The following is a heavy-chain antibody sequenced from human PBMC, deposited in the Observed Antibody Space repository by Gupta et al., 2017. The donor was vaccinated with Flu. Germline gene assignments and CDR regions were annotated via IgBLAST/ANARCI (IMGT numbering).Heavy chain of an antibody. V-gene: IGHV3-74*03. CDR2: INPDGSST. D-gene: IGHD4-17*01. CDR1: GLTFSSSY. Sequence: EMQLVESGGGLVQPGGSLRLSCAASGLTFSSSYLQWVRQAPGKGLVWVSRINPDGSSTTYAESVKRRFTISRDNANNTLYLQMNSLGDDDTSVYYCATVTSGCWGQGTLVTVSS. CDR3: ATVTSGC. J-gene: IGHJ4*02.